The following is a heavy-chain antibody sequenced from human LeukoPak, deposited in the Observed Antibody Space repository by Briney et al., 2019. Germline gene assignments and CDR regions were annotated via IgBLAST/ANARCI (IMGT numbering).Heavy chain of an antibody. D-gene: IGHD3-22*01. CDR2: KDYTGGT. CDR3: ARASGGYYNNWFDP. J-gene: IGHJ5*02. V-gene: IGHV4-59*01. Sequence: SETLSLTCTVSGGSLSTYYWSWIRQPPGKGLEWRGYKDYTGGTNYNPSLKSRVTISVDTSKNQFSLKLSSVTAADTAVYYCARASGGYYNNWFDPWGQGTLVTVSS. CDR1: GGSLSTYY.